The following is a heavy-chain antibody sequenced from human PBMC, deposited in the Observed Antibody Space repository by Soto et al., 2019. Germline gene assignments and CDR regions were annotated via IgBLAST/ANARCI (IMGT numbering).Heavy chain of an antibody. Sequence: GGSLRLSCAASGFTFSGYSMFWVRQAPGKGLEYVSAINTNGVNTFYAKSVKGRFTISRDNSKNTMYLQMGSLRAEDMAVYYCARGRVEDSSGWAAYFDYWGQGTLVTVSS. V-gene: IGHV3-64*01. CDR3: ARGRVEDSSGWAAYFDY. J-gene: IGHJ4*02. CDR2: INTNGVNT. D-gene: IGHD6-19*01. CDR1: GFTFSGYS.